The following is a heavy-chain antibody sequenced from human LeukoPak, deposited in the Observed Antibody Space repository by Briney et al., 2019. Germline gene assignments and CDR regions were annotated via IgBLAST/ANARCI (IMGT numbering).Heavy chain of an antibody. CDR2: ISAYNDNT. Sequence: ASVKVSCKASGYTFTSYGISWVRQAPGQGLEWMGWISAYNDNTNYAQKFQGRVTMTTDTSTSTAYMELRSPRSDDTAVYYCARDDDLAVTYDYWGEGTMVTVSS. D-gene: IGHD4-17*01. V-gene: IGHV1-18*01. CDR3: ARDDDLAVTYDY. J-gene: IGHJ4*02. CDR1: GYTFTSYG.